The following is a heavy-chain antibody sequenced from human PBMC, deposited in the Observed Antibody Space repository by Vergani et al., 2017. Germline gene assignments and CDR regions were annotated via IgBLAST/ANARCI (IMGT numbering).Heavy chain of an antibody. CDR2: IYYSGST. CDR1: GGSISSSCYY. Sequence: QLQLQESGPGLVKPSETLSLTCTVSGGSISSSCYYWGWIRQPPGQGLEWIGSIYYSGSTYYNPSLKSRVTISVDTSKNQYSLKLSSVTAADTAVYYCPRLMVGVVNVFDYWGQGTLVTVSS. D-gene: IGHD3-3*01. CDR3: PRLMVGVVNVFDY. J-gene: IGHJ4*02. V-gene: IGHV4-39*01.